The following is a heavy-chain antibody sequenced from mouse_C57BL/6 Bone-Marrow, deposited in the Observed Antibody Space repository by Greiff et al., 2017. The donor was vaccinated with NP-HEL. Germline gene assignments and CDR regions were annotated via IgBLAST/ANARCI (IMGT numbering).Heavy chain of an antibody. CDR1: GYAFTNYL. V-gene: IGHV1-54*01. CDR2: INPGSGGT. D-gene: IGHD2-4*01. Sequence: VQLQQSGAELVRPGTSVKVSCKASGYAFTNYLIEWVKQRPGQGLEWIGVINPGSGGTNYNEKFKGKATLTADKSSSTAYMQLSSLISEDSAVYFCARRDYDEAYWGQGTLVTVSA. J-gene: IGHJ3*01. CDR3: ARRDYDEAY.